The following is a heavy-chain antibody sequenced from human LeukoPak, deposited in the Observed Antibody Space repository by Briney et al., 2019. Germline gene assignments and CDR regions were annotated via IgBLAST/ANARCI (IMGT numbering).Heavy chain of an antibody. D-gene: IGHD5-24*01. CDR3: AKDPGYTSIRAFDI. J-gene: IGHJ3*02. CDR1: GFTFSIYA. CDR2: ITDSGGST. V-gene: IGHV3-23*01. Sequence: GGSLRLSCAASGFTFSIYAVSWVRQAPGQGLKWVSAITDSGGSTYYADSVKGRFTISRDNSKNTLYLQMNSLTAEDTALYYCAKDPGYTSIRAFDIWGQGTMVTVTS.